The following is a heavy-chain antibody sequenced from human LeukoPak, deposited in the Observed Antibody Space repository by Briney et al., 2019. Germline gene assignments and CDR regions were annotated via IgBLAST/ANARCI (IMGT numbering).Heavy chain of an antibody. J-gene: IGHJ4*02. V-gene: IGHV3-7*03. Sequence: GGSLRLSCAASGFTLSTYWMSWVRQVPGKGLEWVANTKKDGSETYYVDSVKGRFTISRDNAKNSLYLQMNSLRAEDTAMYYCAKGRYSGTTYYFDYWGQGTLVTVSS. D-gene: IGHD5-12*01. CDR2: TKKDGSET. CDR3: AKGRYSGTTYYFDY. CDR1: GFTLSTYW.